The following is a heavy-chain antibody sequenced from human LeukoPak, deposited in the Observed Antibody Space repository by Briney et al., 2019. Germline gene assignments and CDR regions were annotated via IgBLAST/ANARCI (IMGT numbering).Heavy chain of an antibody. D-gene: IGHD1-26*01. CDR1: GFTFSDYS. CDR2: ISRNSRHV. J-gene: IGHJ1*01. CDR3: EGDFMAMGGTTAYLHY. Sequence: SGGSLRLSCAASGFTFSDYSMNWVRQAPGKGLEWVSSISRNSRHVYYGGSVWGRFTISRDDARNSLFLEMNSLRAEDMAVYYCEGDFMAMGGTTAYLHYWGQGTLVTVSS. V-gene: IGHV3-21*01.